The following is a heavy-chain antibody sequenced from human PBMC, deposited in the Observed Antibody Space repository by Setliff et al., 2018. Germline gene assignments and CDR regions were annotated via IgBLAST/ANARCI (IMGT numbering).Heavy chain of an antibody. J-gene: IGHJ4*02. CDR1: GFSFSGFS. D-gene: IGHD5-18*01. CDR3: ARGYGFAAWYYLDY. CDR2: IHSDGTTT. V-gene: IGHV3-74*01. Sequence: LRLSCAASGFSFSGFSMHWVRQPPGKGLEWVSRIHSDGTTTAYADSVRGRVTISRDNAQNTLYLQMNSLRAEDTAVYYCARGYGFAAWYYLDYWGQGSLVTVSS.